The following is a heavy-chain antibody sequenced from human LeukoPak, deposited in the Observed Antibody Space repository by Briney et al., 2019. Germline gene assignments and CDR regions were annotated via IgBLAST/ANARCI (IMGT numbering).Heavy chain of an antibody. CDR2: IYYSGST. V-gene: IGHV4-30-4*01. CDR1: GGSISGGDYY. J-gene: IGHJ3*02. Sequence: SQTLSLTCTVSGGSISGGDYYWSWIRQPPGKGLEWIGYIYYSGSTYYNPSLKSRVTISVDTSRNQFSLKLSSVTAADTAVYYCASCHPYYYDSSGPEDAFDIWGQGTMVTVSS. D-gene: IGHD3-22*01. CDR3: ASCHPYYYDSSGPEDAFDI.